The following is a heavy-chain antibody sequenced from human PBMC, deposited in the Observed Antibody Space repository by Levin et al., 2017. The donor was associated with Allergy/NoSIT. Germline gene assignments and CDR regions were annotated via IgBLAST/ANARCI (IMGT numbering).Heavy chain of an antibody. CDR3: AGAKQWLAYDM. D-gene: IGHD6-19*01. V-gene: IGHV4-59*08. Sequence: SETLSLTCTVSGVSVSTYYWTWIRQSPGKGLEWIGSAYNSGSTTYNPSLKSRITISMDTSKNHLSLQVTCMTAADTAVYHCAGAKQWLAYDMWGQGTLVTVSS. CDR1: GVSVSTYY. CDR2: AYNSGST. J-gene: IGHJ3*02.